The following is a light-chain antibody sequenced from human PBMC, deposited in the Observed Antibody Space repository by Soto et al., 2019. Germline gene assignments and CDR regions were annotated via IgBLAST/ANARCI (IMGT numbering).Light chain of an antibody. CDR1: QSVSSY. V-gene: IGKV1-39*01. Sequence: DIQMTQSPSSLSASVGDRVTIACRASQSVSSYLNWYQQKPGKAPKLLIYAASILQSGVPSRFSGSGSGADFTLTISSLQPEDFATYYCQQSYTNPPWTFGQGTKVDIK. CDR3: QQSYTNPPWT. CDR2: AAS. J-gene: IGKJ1*01.